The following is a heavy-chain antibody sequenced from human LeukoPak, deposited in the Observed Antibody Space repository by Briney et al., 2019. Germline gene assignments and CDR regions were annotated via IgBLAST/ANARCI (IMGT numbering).Heavy chain of an antibody. CDR1: GFIFSTYA. CDR3: ARPAPPGGILYGFHI. CDR2: ISYDGNYR. V-gene: IGHV3-30*03. Sequence: GGSLRLSCAASGFIFSTYAMHCVRQAPGKGLEWVAVISYDGNYRNYADSVKGRFTISRDNSKSTLHLQMNSLGAEDTAVYFCARPAPPGGILYGFHIWGQGTMVTVSS. J-gene: IGHJ3*02.